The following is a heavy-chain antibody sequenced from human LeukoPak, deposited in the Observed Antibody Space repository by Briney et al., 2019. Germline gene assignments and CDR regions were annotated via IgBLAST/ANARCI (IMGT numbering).Heavy chain of an antibody. CDR3: ARDTLGYCSGGSCYSRSFDI. Sequence: ASVKVSCKASGYTFTGYYMHWVRQAPGQGLEWMGWINPNSGGTIYARKFQGRVTMTRDTSIRTAYMELSRLKSDDTAVYYCARDTLGYCSGGSCYSRSFDIWGPGTMVTVSS. V-gene: IGHV1-2*02. CDR2: INPNSGGT. D-gene: IGHD2-15*01. J-gene: IGHJ3*02. CDR1: GYTFTGYY.